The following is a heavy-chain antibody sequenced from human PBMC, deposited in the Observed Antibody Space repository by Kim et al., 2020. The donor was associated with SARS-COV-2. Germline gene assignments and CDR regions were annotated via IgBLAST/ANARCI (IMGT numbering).Heavy chain of an antibody. CDR2: ISGSGGTT. CDR3: AKVSDYYGSGSSES. J-gene: IGHJ5*02. CDR1: GFTFSGYA. D-gene: IGHD3-10*01. Sequence: GGSLRLSCAASGFTFSGYAMSWVRQAPGKGLEWVSVISGSGGTTFYADSVKGRSTISRDNSKNTLYLQMNSLRAEDTAVYYCAKVSDYYGSGSSESWGQGTLVTVSS. V-gene: IGHV3-23*01.